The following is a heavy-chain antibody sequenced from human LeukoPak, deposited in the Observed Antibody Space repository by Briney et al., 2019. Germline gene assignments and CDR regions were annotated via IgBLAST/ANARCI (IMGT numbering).Heavy chain of an antibody. D-gene: IGHD1-26*01. J-gene: IGHJ5*02. CDR3: ARDLSGSLPGWFDP. Sequence: GGSLRLSCAASGFTFSSYGMHWVRQAPGKGLEWVAFIRYDGSNKYYADSVKGRFTISRDNSKNTLYLQMNSLRAEGTAVYYCARDLSGSLPGWFDPWGQGTLVTVSS. CDR2: IRYDGSNK. CDR1: GFTFSSYG. V-gene: IGHV3-30*02.